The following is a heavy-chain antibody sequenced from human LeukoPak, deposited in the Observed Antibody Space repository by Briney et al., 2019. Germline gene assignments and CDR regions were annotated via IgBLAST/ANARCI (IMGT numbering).Heavy chain of an antibody. CDR3: TSSTGFGKYLDY. V-gene: IGHV3-21*03. Sequence: SGGSLRLSCAASGFTFSSYSMNWVRQAPGKGLEWVSSIDNTGSYKYYVDSVKGRFTLSRDNAKNSVYLQVNSLRAEDTAVYYCTSSTGFGKYLDYWGQGILVTVS. D-gene: IGHD6-6*01. CDR2: IDNTGSYK. CDR1: GFTFSSYS. J-gene: IGHJ4*02.